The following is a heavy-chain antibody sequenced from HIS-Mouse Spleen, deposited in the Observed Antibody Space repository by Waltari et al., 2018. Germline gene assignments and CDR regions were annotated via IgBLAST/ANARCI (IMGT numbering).Heavy chain of an antibody. D-gene: IGHD5-12*01. V-gene: IGHV1-2*02. J-gene: IGHJ6*02. CDR3: AREPLRDGYNSYYYYGMDV. Sequence: QVQLVQSGAEVKKPGASVKVSCKASGYTFTGYYMHWVRQAPGQGLEGMGWIDPNSGGTNYAQKFQGRVTMTSDTSISTAYMELSRLRSDDTAVYYCAREPLRDGYNSYYYYGMDVWGQGTTVTVSS. CDR1: GYTFTGYY. CDR2: IDPNSGGT.